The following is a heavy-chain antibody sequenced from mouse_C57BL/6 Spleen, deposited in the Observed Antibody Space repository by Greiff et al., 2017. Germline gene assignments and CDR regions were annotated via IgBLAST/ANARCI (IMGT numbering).Heavy chain of an antibody. CDR2: IYPGSGNT. V-gene: IGHV1-66*01. CDR1: GYSFTSYY. D-gene: IGHD2-10*02. CDR3: ARGSMVKDYFDY. Sequence: QVQLQQSGPELVKPGASVKISCKASGYSFTSYYIHWVKQRPGQGLEWIGWIYPGSGNTKYNEKFKGKATLTADTSSSTAYMQLSSLTSEDSAVYYCARGSMVKDYFDYWGQGTTLTVSS. J-gene: IGHJ2*01.